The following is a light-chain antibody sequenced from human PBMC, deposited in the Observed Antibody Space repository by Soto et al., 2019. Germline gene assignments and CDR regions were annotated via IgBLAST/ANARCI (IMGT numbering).Light chain of an antibody. J-gene: IGKJ1*01. CDR3: QQYASSPWT. CDR1: QSVSRSH. V-gene: IGKV3-20*01. CDR2: GAS. Sequence: IVLTHSPGTLSLSPWEIATRSCRASQSVSRSHLAWFQQKPGQAPRLLIYGASNRATGIPDRVSGSGSGTDFTLTINRLEPEDFAVYYCQQYASSPWTFGQGTKVDIK.